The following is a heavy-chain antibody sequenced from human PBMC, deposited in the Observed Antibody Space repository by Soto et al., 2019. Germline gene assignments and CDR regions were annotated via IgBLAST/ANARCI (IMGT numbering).Heavy chain of an antibody. J-gene: IGHJ6*02. CDR1: ECSFTSYF. V-gene: IGHV5-51*01. CDR2: IYPGDADT. D-gene: IGHD2-15*01. Sequence: ESLKISGDGSECSFTSYFIGWVRQVPGNGLESMGIIYPGDADTRYSSSFPGHVTISADKSISTAYLQWSSLTASDTAMYYRARYCRGGSGYGMDVWGQGTTVTVSS. CDR3: ARYCRGGSGYGMDV.